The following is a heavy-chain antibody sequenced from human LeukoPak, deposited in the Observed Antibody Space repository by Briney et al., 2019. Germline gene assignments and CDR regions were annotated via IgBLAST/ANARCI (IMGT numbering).Heavy chain of an antibody. Sequence: SGTLSLTCAVSGGSISSSNWWSWVRQPRGRGLEWIGEIYHSGSTNYNPTPKSRVTISVDKSKNPCSLKLSSVTAADTAVYYCARDGSSSWSLGNYYYYMDGWGKATTVTVSS. CDR2: IYHSGST. CDR1: GGSISSSNW. D-gene: IGHD6-13*01. J-gene: IGHJ6*03. CDR3: ARDGSSSWSLGNYYYYMDG. V-gene: IGHV4-4*02.